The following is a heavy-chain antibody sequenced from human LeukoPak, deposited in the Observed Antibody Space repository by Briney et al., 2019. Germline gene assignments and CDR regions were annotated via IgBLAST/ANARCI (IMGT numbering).Heavy chain of an antibody. CDR3: AREYYDFWSGYYSGINYFDY. J-gene: IGHJ4*02. D-gene: IGHD3-3*01. CDR1: GYTFTGYY. V-gene: IGHV1-2*02. Sequence: ASVKVSCKASGYTFTGYYMRWVRQAPGQGLEWMGWINPNSGGTNYAQKFQGRVTMTRDTSISTAYMELSRLRSDDTAVYYCAREYYDFWSGYYSGINYFDYWGQGTLVTVSS. CDR2: INPNSGGT.